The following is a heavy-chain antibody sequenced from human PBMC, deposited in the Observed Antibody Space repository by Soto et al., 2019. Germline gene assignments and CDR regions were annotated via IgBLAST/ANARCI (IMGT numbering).Heavy chain of an antibody. CDR3: ARDAAGSYPFDY. D-gene: IGHD1-26*01. V-gene: IGHV3-53*01. CDR1: GFTVSGHH. Sequence: EVQVVESGGGLVQPGGSLRLSCAASGFTVSGHHMSWVRQAPGKGLEWVSVIYSGESTYYADSVKGRFTISRDNSKNTLYLQMNSLRAEDTAVYYCARDAAGSYPFDYWGQGTLVTVSS. J-gene: IGHJ4*02. CDR2: IYSGEST.